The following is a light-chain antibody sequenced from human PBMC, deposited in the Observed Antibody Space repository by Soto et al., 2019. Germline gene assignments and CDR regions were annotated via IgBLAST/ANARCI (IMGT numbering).Light chain of an antibody. J-gene: IGKJ2*01. CDR2: AAS. V-gene: IGKV1-39*01. Sequence: DIQMTQSPSSLSASVGDSVTITCRASQTISTYLYWYQQKPGKAPKLLIYAASSLQGGVPSRFSGSASGTDFTLTISSLQPEDFATYYCHESYSLPRTFGQGTKLEIK. CDR3: HESYSLPRT. CDR1: QTISTY.